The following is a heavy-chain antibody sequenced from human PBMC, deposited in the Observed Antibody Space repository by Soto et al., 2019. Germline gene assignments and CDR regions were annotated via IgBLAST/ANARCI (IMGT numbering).Heavy chain of an antibody. V-gene: IGHV3-33*01. CDR3: ARDDEYSGNGMDV. CDR1: EFTFSNYG. CDR2: ILNDGSNR. Sequence: QVQLVESGGGVVQPGRSLRLSCAASEFTFSNYGMHWVRQAPGKGLEWVAVILNDGSNRYHADSVKDRFTISRDNSKNTLYLQMNSLRDEDTAVYYCARDDEYSGNGMDVWGHGTTVTVS. D-gene: IGHD3-10*01. J-gene: IGHJ6*02.